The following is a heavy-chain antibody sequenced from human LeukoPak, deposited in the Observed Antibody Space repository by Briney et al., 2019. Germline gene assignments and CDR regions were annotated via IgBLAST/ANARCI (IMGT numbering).Heavy chain of an antibody. Sequence: ASVKVSCKASGYTFTGYYMHWVRQAPGQGLEWMGWINPNSGGTNYAQKFQGRVTMTRDTSISTAYMELSSLRSDDTAVYYCARTRLVVPAAMSFDYWGQGTLVTVSS. CDR1: GYTFTGYY. J-gene: IGHJ4*02. D-gene: IGHD2-2*01. CDR3: ARTRLVVPAAMSFDY. CDR2: INPNSGGT. V-gene: IGHV1-2*02.